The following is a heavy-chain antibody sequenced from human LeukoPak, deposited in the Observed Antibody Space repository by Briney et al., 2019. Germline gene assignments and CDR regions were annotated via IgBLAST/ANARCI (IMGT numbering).Heavy chain of an antibody. J-gene: IGHJ4*02. CDR3: TTEPLDSSGYYVFDH. CDR1: GFSFSNAW. D-gene: IGHD3-22*01. V-gene: IGHV3-15*01. CDR2: IKSKTDGGTT. Sequence: GGSLRLSCAASGFSFSNAWMSWVRQAPGKGLEWVGRIKSKTDGGTTDYAAPVKGRFTISRDDSKNTLYLQMNSLKTEDTAVYYCTTEPLDSSGYYVFDHWGQGTLVTVSS.